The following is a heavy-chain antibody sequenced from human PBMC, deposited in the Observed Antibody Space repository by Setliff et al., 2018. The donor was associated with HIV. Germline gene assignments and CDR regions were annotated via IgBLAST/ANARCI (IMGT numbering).Heavy chain of an antibody. D-gene: IGHD2-2*01. CDR1: GYAFTTYS. V-gene: IGHV7-4-1*02. Sequence: ASVKVSCKASGYAFTTYSMNWVRQAPGQGLEWMGWINTNTGNPTYAQGFTGRFVFSLDTSVSTAYLQISSLKAEGTAVYYCARASRYCSRTSCHGDWFDPWGQGTLVTVS. J-gene: IGHJ5*02. CDR2: INTNTGNP. CDR3: ARASRYCSRTSCHGDWFDP.